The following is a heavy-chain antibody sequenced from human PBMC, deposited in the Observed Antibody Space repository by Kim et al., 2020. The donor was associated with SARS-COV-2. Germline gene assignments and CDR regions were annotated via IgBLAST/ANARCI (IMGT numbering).Heavy chain of an antibody. CDR2: IYYSGST. V-gene: IGHV4-39*01. D-gene: IGHD3-22*01. J-gene: IGHJ4*02. CDR3: ARRGPYYYDSSGLGTPRSFDY. CDR1: GGSISSSSYY. Sequence: SETLSLTCTVSGGSISSSSYYWGWIRQPPGKGLEWIGSIYYSGSTYYNPSLKSRVTISVDTSKNQFSLKLSSVTAADTAVYYCARRGPYYYDSSGLGTPRSFDYWGQGTLVTVSS.